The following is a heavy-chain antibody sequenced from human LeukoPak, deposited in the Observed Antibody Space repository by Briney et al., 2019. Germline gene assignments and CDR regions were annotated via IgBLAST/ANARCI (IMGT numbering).Heavy chain of an antibody. D-gene: IGHD3-3*01. CDR1: GGSFSDYF. CDR2: INHSGST. J-gene: IGHJ2*01. CDR3: ARTPYDFWSGYYTRYFDL. V-gene: IGHV4-34*01. Sequence: SETLSLTCAVYGGSFSDYFWNWIRQPPGKGLEWIGEINHSGSTNYNPSLKSRVTISVDTSKNQFSLKLSSVTAADTAVYYCARTPYDFWSGYYTRYFDLWGRGTLVTVSS.